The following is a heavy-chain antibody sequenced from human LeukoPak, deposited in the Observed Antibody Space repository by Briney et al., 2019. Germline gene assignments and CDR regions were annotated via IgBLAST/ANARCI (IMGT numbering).Heavy chain of an antibody. D-gene: IGHD5-24*01. CDR3: ARAPRLQRADAFDI. V-gene: IGHV4-4*07. CDR2: IYTSGST. J-gene: IGHJ3*02. Sequence: SETLSLTCTGSGGSISSYYWSWIRQPAGKGLEWIGRIYTSGSTNYNPSLKSRVTMSVDTSKNQFSLKLSSATAADTAVYYCARAPRLQRADAFDIWGQGTMVTVSS. CDR1: GGSISSYY.